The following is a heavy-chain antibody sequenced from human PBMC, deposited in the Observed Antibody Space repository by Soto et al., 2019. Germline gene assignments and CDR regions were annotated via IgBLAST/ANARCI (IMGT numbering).Heavy chain of an antibody. CDR3: ARHPERIAQIGWFDP. CDR1: GFTFSSYS. V-gene: IGHV3-48*01. CDR2: ISSSSSTI. Sequence: GGSLRLSCAASGFTFSSYSMNWVRQAPGKGLGWVSYISSSSSTIYYADSVKGRFTISRDNAKNSLYLQMNSLRAEDTAVYYCARHPERIAQIGWFDPWGQGTQVTVSS. D-gene: IGHD6-13*01. J-gene: IGHJ5*02.